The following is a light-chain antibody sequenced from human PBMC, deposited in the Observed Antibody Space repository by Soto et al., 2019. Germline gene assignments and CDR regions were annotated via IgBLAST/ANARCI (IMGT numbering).Light chain of an antibody. CDR2: GAS. J-gene: IGKJ1*01. V-gene: IGKV3-15*01. CDR1: QSVSSN. Sequence: EIVMTQSPATLSVSPGERATLSCRASQSVSSNLAWYQQKPGQAPRLPIYGASTRATGIPARFSGSGSGTEFTLTLSSLQSEDFAVYYWQQYNNWPPWTFGQGPKVEIK. CDR3: QQYNNWPPWT.